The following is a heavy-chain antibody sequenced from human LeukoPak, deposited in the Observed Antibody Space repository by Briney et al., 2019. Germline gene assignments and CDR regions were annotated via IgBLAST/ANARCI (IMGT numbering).Heavy chain of an antibody. Sequence: GGSLRLSCAASGLTVSSNYMSWVRQAPGKGLEWVSGIYSGGSTYYADSVKGRFTISRDNSKNTLYLQMNSLRAEDTAVYYCARGKESGSYFNAFDMWGQGTMVTVSS. D-gene: IGHD1-26*01. V-gene: IGHV3-66*01. CDR1: GLTVSSNY. CDR2: IYSGGST. J-gene: IGHJ3*02. CDR3: ARGKESGSYFNAFDM.